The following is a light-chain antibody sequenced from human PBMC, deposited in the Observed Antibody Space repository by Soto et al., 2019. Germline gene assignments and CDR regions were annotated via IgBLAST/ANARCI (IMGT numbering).Light chain of an antibody. V-gene: IGKV1-5*01. CDR3: QQNYRATPWT. Sequence: DIQMTQSPSTLSASVGDRVTITCRASQSISSWLAWYQQKPGKAPKLLINAASSLERGVPSRFSGGGSGTDFTLYISSLQPDDFATYYCQQNYRATPWTFGQGTKVDIK. J-gene: IGKJ1*01. CDR1: QSISSW. CDR2: AAS.